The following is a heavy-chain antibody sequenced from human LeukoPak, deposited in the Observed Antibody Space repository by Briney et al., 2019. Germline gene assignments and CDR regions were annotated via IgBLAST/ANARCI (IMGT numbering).Heavy chain of an antibody. D-gene: IGHD6-19*01. Sequence: GASVKVSCKASGYTFTSYYMHWVRQAPGQGLEWMGIINPSDGSTSYAQKFQGRVTMTRDTSTSTVYMELSSLRSEDTAVYYCARDRIAVTAAALFDYWGQGTLVTVSS. J-gene: IGHJ4*02. CDR3: ARDRIAVTAAALFDY. CDR1: GYTFTSYY. V-gene: IGHV1-46*01. CDR2: INPSDGST.